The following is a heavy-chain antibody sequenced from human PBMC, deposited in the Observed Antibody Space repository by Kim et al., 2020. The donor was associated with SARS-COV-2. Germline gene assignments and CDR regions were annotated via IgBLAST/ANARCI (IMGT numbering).Heavy chain of an antibody. CDR1: GGSISSSSYY. Sequence: SETLSLTCTVSGGSISSSSYYWGWIRQPPGKGLEWIGSIYYSGSTYYNPSLKSRFTISVDTSKNQFSLKLSSVTAADTAVYYCASAYSGSYWNWFDPWGQGTLVTVSS. D-gene: IGHD1-26*01. CDR2: IYYSGST. CDR3: ASAYSGSYWNWFDP. J-gene: IGHJ5*02. V-gene: IGHV4-39*01.